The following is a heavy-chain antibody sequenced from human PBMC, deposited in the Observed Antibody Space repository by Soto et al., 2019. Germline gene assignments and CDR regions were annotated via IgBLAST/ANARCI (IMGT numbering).Heavy chain of an antibody. V-gene: IGHV3-23*01. J-gene: IGHJ5*02. CDR1: GFTFSSYA. D-gene: IGHD2-2*01. CDR2: ISGSGGTT. Sequence: EVQLLESGGGLVQPGGSLRLSCTGSGFTFSSYAMNWVRQAPGKGLECVSTISGSGGTTYYADSVKGRFTISRDNSKKTLYPQMSSLSAEATAVYSCAKKGRAAAMYNWFDPWGQGTLVTVSS. CDR3: AKKGRAAAMYNWFDP.